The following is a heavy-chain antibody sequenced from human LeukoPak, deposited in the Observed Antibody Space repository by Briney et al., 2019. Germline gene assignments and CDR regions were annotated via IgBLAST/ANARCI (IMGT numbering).Heavy chain of an antibody. Sequence: GGSLRLSCAASGFTFSSYSMNWVRQAPGKGLEWVSTISSSGNNTYYTDSVKGRFTISRDNAKNSLYLQMDSLRAEDTAVYYCARVKGAYCSGGSCYDYYFDYWGQGTLVTVSS. CDR1: GFTFSSYS. CDR2: ISSSGNNT. V-gene: IGHV3-21*01. J-gene: IGHJ4*02. CDR3: ARVKGAYCSGGSCYDYYFDY. D-gene: IGHD2-15*01.